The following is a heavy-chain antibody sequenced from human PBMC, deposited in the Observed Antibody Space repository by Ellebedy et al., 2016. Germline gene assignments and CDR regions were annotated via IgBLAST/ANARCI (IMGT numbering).Heavy chain of an antibody. V-gene: IGHV4-39*07. CDR3: ARCGYYDSSGYSCEYFQH. CDR2: IYYSGST. D-gene: IGHD3-22*01. Sequence: SETLSLXXTVSGGSISSYYWGWICQPPGKGLEWIGSIYYSGSTYYNPSLKSRVTISVDTSKNQFSLKLSSVTAADTAVYYCARCGYYDSSGYSCEYFQHWGQGTLVTVSS. J-gene: IGHJ1*01. CDR1: GGSISSYY.